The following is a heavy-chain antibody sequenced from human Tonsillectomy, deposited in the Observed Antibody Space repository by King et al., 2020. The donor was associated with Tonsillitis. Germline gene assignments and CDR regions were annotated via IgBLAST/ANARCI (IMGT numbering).Heavy chain of an antibody. V-gene: IGHV3-48*01. CDR2: ISHDTNVI. J-gene: IGHJ4*02. D-gene: IGHD2-15*01. CDR1: GFTFSGYC. CDR3: VRDYSWAFDY. Sequence: VQLVESGGGLVQPGGSLRLSCAASGFTFSGYCMNWVRQAPGKGLEWISYISHDTNVIYYAYSVKGRLTISRDNAKNSLYLQMNSLRAADTAVYYCVRDYSWAFDYWGQGTLVTVSS.